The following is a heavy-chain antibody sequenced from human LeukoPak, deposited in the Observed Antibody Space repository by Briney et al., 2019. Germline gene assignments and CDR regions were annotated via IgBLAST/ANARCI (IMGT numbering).Heavy chain of an antibody. Sequence: PGGSLRLSCAASRFVFPSHGMHWVRQAPGKGLEWVAFIRYDGSEKYYADSVQGRFTISRDNSKNTLSLQMTTPTPEDTAIYYCARDTSVGAAYFDFWGQGALVAVSS. CDR1: RFVFPSHG. CDR3: ARDTSVGAAYFDF. V-gene: IGHV3-30*02. J-gene: IGHJ4*02. CDR2: IRYDGSEK. D-gene: IGHD2-15*01.